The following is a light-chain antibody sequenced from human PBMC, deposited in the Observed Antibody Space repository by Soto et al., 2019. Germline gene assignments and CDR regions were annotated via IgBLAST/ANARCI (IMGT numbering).Light chain of an antibody. V-gene: IGKV3-20*01. CDR2: DAS. CDR1: QSIASSY. Sequence: EIVLTQSPGTLSLSPGERATLSCRASQSIASSYLAWYQQKPGQAPRLLIYDASYRATGIPARFIGSGSGTDFTLTISSLEPEDFAVYYCQQYGTSPRTFGQGTKVDIK. J-gene: IGKJ2*01. CDR3: QQYGTSPRT.